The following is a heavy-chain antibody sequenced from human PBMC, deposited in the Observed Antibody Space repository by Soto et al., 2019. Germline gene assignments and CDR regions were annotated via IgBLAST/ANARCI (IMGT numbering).Heavy chain of an antibody. V-gene: IGHV3-74*01. Sequence: EVQLVESGGGLVQPGGSLRLSCAASGFSFSTNWMHWVRQAPGKGLVWVSHLNSDGSWTTYADSVKGRFTISRDNAKNTLYLQMNSLTAEDTAVYYCARDLRTDILTVRFESWGQGTLVTVSS. CDR3: ARDLRTDILTVRFES. J-gene: IGHJ4*02. CDR1: GFSFSTNW. CDR2: LNSDGSWT. D-gene: IGHD2-8*02.